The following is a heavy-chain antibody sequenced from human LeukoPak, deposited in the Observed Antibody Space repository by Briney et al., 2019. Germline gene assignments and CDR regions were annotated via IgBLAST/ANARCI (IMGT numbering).Heavy chain of an antibody. CDR2: IIPIFGTA. D-gene: IGHD2-15*01. J-gene: IGHJ5*02. Sequence: SVKVSCKASGGTFSSYAISLVRQAPGQGLEWMGGIIPIFGTANYVQKFQGRVTITADESTSTAYMELSSLRSEDTAVYYCARGPGCSGGSCYSGWFDPWGQGTLVTVSS. CDR1: GGTFSSYA. CDR3: ARGPGCSGGSCYSGWFDP. V-gene: IGHV1-69*13.